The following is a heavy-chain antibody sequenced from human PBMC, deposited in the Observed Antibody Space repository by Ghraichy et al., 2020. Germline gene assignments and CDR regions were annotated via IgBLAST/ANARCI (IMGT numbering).Heavy chain of an antibody. Sequence: GGSLRLSCAASGFTFSSYAMSWVRQAPGKGLEWVSAISGSGGSTYYADSVKGRFTISRDNSKNTRYLQMNSLRAEDTAVYYCAGEGGIRYFDWLPYYYYYGMDVWGQGTTVTVSS. D-gene: IGHD3-9*01. CDR3: AGEGGIRYFDWLPYYYYYGMDV. CDR1: GFTFSSYA. CDR2: ISGSGGST. J-gene: IGHJ6*02. V-gene: IGHV3-23*01.